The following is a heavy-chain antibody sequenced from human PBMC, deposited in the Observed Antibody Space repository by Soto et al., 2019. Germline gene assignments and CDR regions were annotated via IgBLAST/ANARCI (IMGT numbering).Heavy chain of an antibody. CDR1: GASISGWESC. CDR2: IYASGSA. Sequence: QLQLQESGPGLVMPSETLSLTCAVSGASISGWESCWAWIRQPPGGGLEWIGSIYASGSAHLNPSLRSRLTVSVDTSKDHFSLRLGSVTASDTAVYYGARHLWVSHWYFDIWGRGTLVIVSS. J-gene: IGHJ2*01. V-gene: IGHV4-39*01. D-gene: IGHD2-21*01. CDR3: ARHLWVSHWYFDI.